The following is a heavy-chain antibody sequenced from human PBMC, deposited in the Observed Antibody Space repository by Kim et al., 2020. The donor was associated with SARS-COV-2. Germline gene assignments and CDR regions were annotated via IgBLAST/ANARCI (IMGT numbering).Heavy chain of an antibody. Sequence: GVSTYDANSVKGRFTISRDNSKTSLYSKLNGLRTEDTALYYCARGSGSLDWGQGTLVTVSS. J-gene: IGHJ4*02. V-gene: IGHV3-43*01. CDR2: GVST. D-gene: IGHD3-10*01. CDR3: ARGSGSLD.